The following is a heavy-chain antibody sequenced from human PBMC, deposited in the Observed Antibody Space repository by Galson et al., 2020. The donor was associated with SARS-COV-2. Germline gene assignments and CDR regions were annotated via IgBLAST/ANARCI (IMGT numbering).Heavy chain of an antibody. CDR1: GFTFSSYS. Sequence: NSGGSLRLSCAASGFTFSSYSMNWVRQAPGKGLEWVSSISSSSSYIYYADSVKGRFTISRDNAKNSLYLQMNSLRAEDTAVYYCASIAAADSNSYYYYGMDVWGQGTTVTVSS. CDR2: ISSSSSYI. J-gene: IGHJ6*02. V-gene: IGHV3-21*01. D-gene: IGHD6-13*01. CDR3: ASIAAADSNSYYYYGMDV.